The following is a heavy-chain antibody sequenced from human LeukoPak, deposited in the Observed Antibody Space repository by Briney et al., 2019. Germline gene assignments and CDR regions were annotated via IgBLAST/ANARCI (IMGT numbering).Heavy chain of an antibody. J-gene: IGHJ4*02. D-gene: IGHD5-12*01. V-gene: IGHV4-59*12. CDR1: GGSISSYY. CDR2: IYSSGST. CDR3: ARSGSGYLRYYFDY. Sequence: SETLSLTCTVSGGSISSYYWSWIRQPPGKGLEWIGSIYSSGSTYYNPSLRSRVTISVDTSKNQFSLKLSSVTAADTAVCYCARSGSGYLRYYFDYWGQGTLVTVSS.